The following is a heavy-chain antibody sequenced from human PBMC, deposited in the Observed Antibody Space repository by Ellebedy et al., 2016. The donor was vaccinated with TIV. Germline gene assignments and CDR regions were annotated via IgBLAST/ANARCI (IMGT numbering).Heavy chain of an antibody. Sequence: PGGSLRLSCAASGFTFSDYYMSWIRQAPGKGLEWVSYISSSGSTIYYADSVTGRFTISRDNAKNSLYLQMNSLRAEDTAGYYCASSETWSNWFDPWGQGTLVTVSS. D-gene: IGHD1-1*01. CDR1: GFTFSDYY. J-gene: IGHJ5*02. CDR3: ASSETWSNWFDP. CDR2: ISSSGSTI. V-gene: IGHV3-11*01.